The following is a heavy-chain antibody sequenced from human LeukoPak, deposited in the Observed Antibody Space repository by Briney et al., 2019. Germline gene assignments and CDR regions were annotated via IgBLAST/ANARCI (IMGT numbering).Heavy chain of an antibody. J-gene: IGHJ4*02. D-gene: IGHD3-22*01. CDR3: ARLNYYDSSGIDY. Sequence: SETLSLTCAVYGGSFSGYYWSWIRQPPGKGLEWIGYIYHSGSTYYNPSLKSRVTISVDRSKNQFSLKLSSVTAADTAVYYCARLNYYDSSGIDYWGQGTLVTVSS. V-gene: IGHV4-34*01. CDR1: GGSFSGYY. CDR2: IYHSGST.